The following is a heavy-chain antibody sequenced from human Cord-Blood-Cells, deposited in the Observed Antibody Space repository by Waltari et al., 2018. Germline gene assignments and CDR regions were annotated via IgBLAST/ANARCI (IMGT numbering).Heavy chain of an antibody. CDR1: GGTFSSYA. CDR2: IIPICGTA. J-gene: IGHJ6*02. D-gene: IGHD3-10*01. Sequence: QVQLVQSGAEVKKPGSSVKVSCKASGGTFSSYAISWVRQAPGQGLEWRGGIIPICGTANYAQKFQGRVTITADESTSTAYMELSSLRSEDTAVYYCARGWRITMVRGVYYYGMDVWGQGTTVTVSS. V-gene: IGHV1-69*01. CDR3: ARGWRITMVRGVYYYGMDV.